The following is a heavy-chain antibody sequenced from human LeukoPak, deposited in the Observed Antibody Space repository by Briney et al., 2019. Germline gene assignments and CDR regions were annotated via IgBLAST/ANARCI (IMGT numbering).Heavy chain of an antibody. V-gene: IGHV1-46*01. CDR1: GYTFTSYD. CDR2: INPSGGST. D-gene: IGHD2-2*01. CDR3: ARVRYCSNTSCPDFDY. J-gene: IGHJ4*02. Sequence: ASVKVSCKASGYTFTSYDINWVRQAPGQGLEWMGIINPSGGSTSYAQKFQGRVTMTRDTSTSTVYMELSSLRSEDTAVYHCARVRYCSNTSCPDFDYWGQGTLVTVSS.